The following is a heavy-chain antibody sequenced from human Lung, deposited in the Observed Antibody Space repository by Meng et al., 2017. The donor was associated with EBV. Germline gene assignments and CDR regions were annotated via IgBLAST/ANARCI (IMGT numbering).Heavy chain of an antibody. CDR1: GGSFNNYY. Sequence: QVKLQESGPGLAKPSETLSLTCTVSGGSFNNYYWSWIRQPAGKGLEWIGQINYSGITNYNPSLKSRVTISVDTSKNQFSLSLNSVTAADTAVYYCARGGTSSAPFDYWGQETLVTVSS. CDR3: ARGGTSSAPFDY. V-gene: IGHV4-59*12. D-gene: IGHD2-2*01. CDR2: INYSGIT. J-gene: IGHJ4*02.